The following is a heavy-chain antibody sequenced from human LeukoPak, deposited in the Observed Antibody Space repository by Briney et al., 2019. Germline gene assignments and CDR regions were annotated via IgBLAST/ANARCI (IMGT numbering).Heavy chain of an antibody. CDR2: ISAYNGNT. CDR3: AREPITMVRGVIMIYYFDY. V-gene: IGHV1-18*01. J-gene: IGHJ4*02. D-gene: IGHD3-10*01. CDR1: GYTFTSYG. Sequence: ASVKVSCKASGYTFTSYGISWVRQAPGQGLEWMGWISAYNGNTNYAQQLQGRVTMTTDTSTSTAYMELRSLRSDDTAVYYCAREPITMVRGVIMIYYFDYWGQGTLVTVSS.